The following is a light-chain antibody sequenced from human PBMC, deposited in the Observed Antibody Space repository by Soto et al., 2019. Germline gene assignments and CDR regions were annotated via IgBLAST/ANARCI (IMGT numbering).Light chain of an antibody. V-gene: IGKV1-5*01. CDR2: DAS. J-gene: IGKJ1*01. Sequence: DIQMTQSPSSLSASVGDRVTITCRASQSISSYLNWYQQKPGKAPKLLIYDASNLQSGVPSRFSGSGSGTEFTLIISSLQPDDFATYYCQQYNIYWMFGLGTNV. CDR1: QSISSY. CDR3: QQYNIYWM.